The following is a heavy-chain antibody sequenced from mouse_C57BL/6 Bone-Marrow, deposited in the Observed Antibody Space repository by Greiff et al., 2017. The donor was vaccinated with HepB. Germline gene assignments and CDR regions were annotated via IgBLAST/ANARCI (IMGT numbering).Heavy chain of an antibody. D-gene: IGHD1-1*01. V-gene: IGHV5-4*01. Sequence: EVMLVESGGGLVKPGGSLKLSCEASGFTFSSYAMSWVRQTPEKRLEWVATISDGGSYTYYPDNVKGRFTISRDNAKNNLYLQMSHLKSEDTAMYYCARDKKYYGSRFAYWGQGTLVTVSA. CDR1: GFTFSSYA. J-gene: IGHJ3*01. CDR2: ISDGGSYT. CDR3: ARDKKYYGSRFAY.